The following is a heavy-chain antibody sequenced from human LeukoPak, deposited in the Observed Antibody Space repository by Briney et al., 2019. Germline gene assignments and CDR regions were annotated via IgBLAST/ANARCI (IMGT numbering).Heavy chain of an antibody. CDR3: TAAAFGAVVPHDY. Sequence: GGSLRLSFSASCFTFITNSMNWVCQAPGKGLEWISYINSRSTVIYYADSVKGRFTISRDNAKNSLYLHMNSVKDEDTALYFCTAAAFGAVVPHDYWGQGSLVSVSS. CDR2: INSRSTVI. CDR1: CFTFITNS. V-gene: IGHV3-48*02. D-gene: IGHD3-16*01. J-gene: IGHJ4*02.